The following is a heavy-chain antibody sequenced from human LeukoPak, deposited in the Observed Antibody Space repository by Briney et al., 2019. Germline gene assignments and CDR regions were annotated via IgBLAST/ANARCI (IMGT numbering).Heavy chain of an antibody. V-gene: IGHV4-59*11. D-gene: IGHD2-21*01. J-gene: IGHJ4*02. CDR2: IYYSKST. CDR3: ARRSGVLDSRDSRYYFDH. Sequence: AETLSLTCIVSGGSISIHYWSWIRHPPGEGREYIGYIYYSKSTDYNPPLKSRFPISLDTSKNHSSLNLTSVTAAATAVYYCARRSGVLDSRDSRYYFDHWGQGTLVTVSS. CDR1: GGSISIHY.